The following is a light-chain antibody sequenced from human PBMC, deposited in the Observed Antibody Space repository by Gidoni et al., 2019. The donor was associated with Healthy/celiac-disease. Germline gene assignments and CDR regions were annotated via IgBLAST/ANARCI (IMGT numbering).Light chain of an antibody. CDR1: QSVRSY. J-gene: IGKJ2*01. CDR3: QQRSNWPYT. Sequence: ETVLTHSPATLSLSPGERATLPCRASQSVRSYLAWYQQKPGQAPRLLNYDASNRATGIPARFSGSGSGTDFTLTISGLEPEDFAVYYCQQRSNWPYTFGQGTKLEIK. CDR2: DAS. V-gene: IGKV3-11*01.